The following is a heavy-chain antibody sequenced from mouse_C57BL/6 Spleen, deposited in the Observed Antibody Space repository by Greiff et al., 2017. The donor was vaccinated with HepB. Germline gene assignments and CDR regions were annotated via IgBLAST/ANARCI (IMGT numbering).Heavy chain of an antibody. V-gene: IGHV5-17*01. D-gene: IGHD1-1*01. J-gene: IGHJ4*01. CDR3: ARNYGSSDDLDY. Sequence: EVKLMESGGGLVKPGGSLKLSCAASGFTFSDYGMHWVRQAPEKGLEWVAYISSGSSTIYYADTVKGRFTISRDNAKNTLFLQMTSLRSEDTAMYYCARNYGSSDDLDYWGQGTSVTVSS. CDR2: ISSGSSTI. CDR1: GFTFSDYG.